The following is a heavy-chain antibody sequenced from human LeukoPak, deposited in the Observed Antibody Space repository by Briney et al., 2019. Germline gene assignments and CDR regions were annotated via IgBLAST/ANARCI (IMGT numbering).Heavy chain of an antibody. CDR3: ARGGSSWYVSPFDY. CDR2: IYTSGST. V-gene: IGHV4-4*07. Sequence: SETLSLTCTVSGGSISSYYWSWIRQPAGKGLEWIGRIYTSGSTNYNPSLKSRVTMSVDTSKNQFSLKLSSVTAADTAVYYCARGGSSWYVSPFDYWGQGTLVTVSS. CDR1: GGSISSYY. D-gene: IGHD6-13*01. J-gene: IGHJ4*02.